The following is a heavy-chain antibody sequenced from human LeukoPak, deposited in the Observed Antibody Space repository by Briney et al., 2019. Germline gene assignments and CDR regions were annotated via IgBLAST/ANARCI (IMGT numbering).Heavy chain of an antibody. V-gene: IGHV3-30*02. D-gene: IGHD3-3*01. CDR3: AKDFWSTYDAY. J-gene: IGHJ4*02. Sequence: GGSLRLSCAASGFTFSDFGMHWVRQAPGKGLEWVAYIRNDGGSRMYADSVKGRFTISRDDSKNTLSLQMNSLRAEDTALYYCAKDFWSTYDAYWGQGTVVTVSS. CDR1: GFTFSDFG. CDR2: IRNDGGSR.